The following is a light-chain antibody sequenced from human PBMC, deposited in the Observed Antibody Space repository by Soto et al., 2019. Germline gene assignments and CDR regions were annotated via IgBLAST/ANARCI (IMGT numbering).Light chain of an antibody. CDR1: QSLTSTY. CDR3: QHYESSPPSYA. J-gene: IGKJ2*01. CDR2: DAS. Sequence: EIVLTQSTGTLSLSPGERATLSCRASQSLTSTYLAWYQQKPGQAPRLLIYDASNRATGIPVRFSGSGSGTDFTLTISRLEPEDFAVYYCQHYESSPPSYAFGQGTKLEIK. V-gene: IGKV3-20*01.